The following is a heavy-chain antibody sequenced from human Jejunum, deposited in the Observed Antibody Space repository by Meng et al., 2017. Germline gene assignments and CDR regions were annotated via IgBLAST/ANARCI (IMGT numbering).Heavy chain of an antibody. Sequence: ASVKVSCKASGYTFTSYTIHWVRQAPGQSLEWMGWISPGNGNTKYSQKFQGRVTITRDRSASTAYMELSSLRSEDTAVYYCGAERSGGEVGKSWGQGTLVTVSS. V-gene: IGHV1-3*01. CDR3: GAERSGGEVGKS. CDR2: ISPGNGNT. CDR1: GYTFTSYT. D-gene: IGHD2-21*01. J-gene: IGHJ5*02.